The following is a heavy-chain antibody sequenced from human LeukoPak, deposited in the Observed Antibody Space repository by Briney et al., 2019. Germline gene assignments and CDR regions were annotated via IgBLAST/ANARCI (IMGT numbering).Heavy chain of an antibody. CDR3: AALYDYGDYRDY. CDR1: GFTFTSSA. CDR2: IVVGSGNT. Sequence: APSVKVSCKASGFTFTSSAVQWVRQARGQRLEWIGWIVVGSGNTNYAQKFQERVTITRDMSTSTAYMELSSLRSEDTAVYYCAALYDYGDYRDYWGQGTLVTVSS. V-gene: IGHV1-58*01. D-gene: IGHD4-17*01. J-gene: IGHJ4*02.